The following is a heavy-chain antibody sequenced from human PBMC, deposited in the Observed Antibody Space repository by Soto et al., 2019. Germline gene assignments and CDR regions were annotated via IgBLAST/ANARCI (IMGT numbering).Heavy chain of an antibody. CDR3: AREAATVTNFDY. CDR1: GFTFSSNE. V-gene: IGHV3-48*03. Sequence: EVLLVESGGGLVQPGGSLRLSCTAYGFTFSSNEMNWVRQAPGKGLEWVSYISTSGSTIYYADSVKGRFTISRDNAKNSLYLQMTSLTAEDTAVYYCAREAATVTNFDYWGQGTLVTVSS. D-gene: IGHD4-17*01. CDR2: ISTSGSTI. J-gene: IGHJ4*02.